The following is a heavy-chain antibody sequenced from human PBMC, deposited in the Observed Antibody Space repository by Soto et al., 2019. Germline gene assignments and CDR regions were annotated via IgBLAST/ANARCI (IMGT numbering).Heavy chain of an antibody. J-gene: IGHJ4*02. CDR3: AKAGTDYSGYDYLDY. CDR1: GVTFSSYA. V-gene: IGHV3-23*01. CDR2: ISGSGGST. D-gene: IGHD5-12*01. Sequence: PGGSLRLSCAASGVTFSSYAMSWVRQAPGKGLEWVSAISGSGGSTYYADSVKGRFTISRDNSKNTLYLQMNSLRAEDTAVYYCAKAGTDYSGYDYLDYWGQGTLVTVSS.